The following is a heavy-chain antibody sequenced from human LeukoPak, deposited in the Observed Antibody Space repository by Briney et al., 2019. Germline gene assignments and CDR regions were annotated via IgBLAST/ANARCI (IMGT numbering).Heavy chain of an antibody. J-gene: IGHJ3*02. V-gene: IGHV4-34*01. CDR2: INHSGST. CDR3: ARDQSSGWYRHAFDI. Sequence: TSETLSLTCAVYGESFSGYYWIWIRQPPGKGLEWIGEINHSGSTNYNPSLKSRVTISVDTSKNQFSLKLSSVTAADTAVYYCARDQSSGWYRHAFDIWGQGTMVTVSS. CDR1: GESFSGYY. D-gene: IGHD6-19*01.